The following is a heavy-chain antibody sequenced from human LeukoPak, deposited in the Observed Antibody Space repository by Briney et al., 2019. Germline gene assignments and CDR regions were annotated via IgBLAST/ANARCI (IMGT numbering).Heavy chain of an antibody. J-gene: IGHJ6*02. CDR1: GGSISSYY. CDR2: IYYSGGT. CDR3: ARHVAGIAAAGTSAIYYYYYGMDV. V-gene: IGHV4-59*08. D-gene: IGHD6-13*01. Sequence: SETLSLTCTVSGGSISSYYWSWIRQPPGKGLEWIGYIYYSGGTNYNPSLKSRVTISVDTSKNQFSLKLSSVTAADTAVYYCARHVAGIAAAGTSAIYYYYYGMDVWGQGTTVTVSS.